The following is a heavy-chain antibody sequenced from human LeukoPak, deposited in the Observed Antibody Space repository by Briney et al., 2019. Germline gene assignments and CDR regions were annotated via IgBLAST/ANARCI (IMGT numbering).Heavy chain of an antibody. CDR1: GFTFSGYS. J-gene: IGHJ4*02. V-gene: IGHV3-21*01. D-gene: IGHD3-22*01. CDR2: FGTRSTSV. Sequence: PGGSLRLSCTASGFTFSGYSMNWIRQAPGKGLEWVSSFGTRSTSVYHAGSVKGRFAISRDNAKNSLYLQMDSLRAEDTALYYCAREVSEGFDFWGQGTLVTVSS. CDR3: AREVSEGFDF.